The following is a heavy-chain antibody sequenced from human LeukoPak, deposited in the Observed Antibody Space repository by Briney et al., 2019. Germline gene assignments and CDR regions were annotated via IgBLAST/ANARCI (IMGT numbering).Heavy chain of an antibody. CDR3: ARRRVVVADRPNSFYYYIDV. V-gene: IGHV4-59*02. J-gene: IGHJ6*03. CDR2: VYSRGST. D-gene: IGHD2-15*01. CDR1: GDSVASFY. Sequence: SETLSLTCSVSGDSVASFYWSWFRQTPGKGLEWIGYVYSRGSTTYNPSLRSRTTISVDTSQNQFSLYLSSVTAADTAVYYCARRRVVVADRPNSFYYYIDVWGKGTTVTVSS.